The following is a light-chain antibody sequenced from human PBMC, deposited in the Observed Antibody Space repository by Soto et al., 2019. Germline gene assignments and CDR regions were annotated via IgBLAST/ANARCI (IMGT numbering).Light chain of an antibody. CDR2: ELS. J-gene: IGLJ1*01. CDR1: NSDVGIYDF. V-gene: IGLV2-14*01. Sequence: QSVLTQPASVSGTPGQSITISCTGSNSDVGIYDFVSWYQHHPGRAPKLFVSELSHRPSGASNRFSGSKSGNTASLTISGLQSEDEADYYCISYTSDDVRYVFGTGTKVTVL. CDR3: ISYTSDDVRYV.